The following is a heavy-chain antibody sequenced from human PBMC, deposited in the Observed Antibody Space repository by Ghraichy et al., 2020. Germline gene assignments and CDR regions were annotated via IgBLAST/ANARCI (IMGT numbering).Heavy chain of an antibody. CDR2: IIPIFGTA. Sequence: SVKVSCKASGGTFSSYAISWVRQAPGQGLEWMRGIIPIFGTANYAQKFQGRVTITADESTSTAYMELSSLRSEDTAVYYCARGLRYFDWLSPLAYFDIWGQGTMVTVSS. D-gene: IGHD3-9*01. CDR1: GGTFSSYA. J-gene: IGHJ3*02. V-gene: IGHV1-69*13. CDR3: ARGLRYFDWLSPLAYFDI.